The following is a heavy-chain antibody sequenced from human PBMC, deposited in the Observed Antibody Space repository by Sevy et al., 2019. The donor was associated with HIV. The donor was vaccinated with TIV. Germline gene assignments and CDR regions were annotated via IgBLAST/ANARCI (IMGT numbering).Heavy chain of an antibody. CDR2: IPSRSDYI. Sequence: GGSLRLSCAASGFTFSNYNITWFRQAPGKGLEWFSSIPSRSDYIYEADSVKGRFTISRDNAKNSLYLQMNSLRAEDTAVYYCARDRRTLNYYASSGYNYYFDYWGQGTLVTVSS. D-gene: IGHD3-22*01. CDR1: GFTFSNYN. CDR3: ARDRRTLNYYASSGYNYYFDY. V-gene: IGHV3-21*01. J-gene: IGHJ4*02.